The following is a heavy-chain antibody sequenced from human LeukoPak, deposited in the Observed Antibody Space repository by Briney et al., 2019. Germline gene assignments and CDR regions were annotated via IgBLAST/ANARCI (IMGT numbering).Heavy chain of an antibody. CDR1: GFTFSSYA. D-gene: IGHD1-20*01. CDR2: ISGSGAST. J-gene: IGHJ4*02. Sequence: GGSLRLSCAASGFTFSSYAMSWVRQAPGKGLEWVSAISGSGASTYYADSVKGRFTLSRDNSKNTLYLQMNSLRPEDTAVYYCARAIAGTTEYWGQGTLVTVSS. CDR3: ARAIAGTTEY. V-gene: IGHV3-23*01.